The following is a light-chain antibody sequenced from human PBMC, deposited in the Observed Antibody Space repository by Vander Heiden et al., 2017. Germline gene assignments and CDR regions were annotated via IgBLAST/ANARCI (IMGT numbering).Light chain of an antibody. J-gene: IGLJ2*01. CDR3: QVWDSSSDHVV. CDR2: DDS. Sequence: SYVLTQPPSVSVAPGQTARITWGGNNIGSNSVHWYQQKPGQAPVLVVYDDSDRPSGIPERFSGSNSGNTATLTISRVEAGDEDDYYCQVWDSSSDHVVFGGGTKLTVL. V-gene: IGLV3-21*02. CDR1: NIGSNS.